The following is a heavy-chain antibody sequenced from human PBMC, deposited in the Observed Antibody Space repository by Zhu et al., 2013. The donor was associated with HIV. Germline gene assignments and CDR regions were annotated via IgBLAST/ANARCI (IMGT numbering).Heavy chain of an antibody. J-gene: IGHJ3*02. CDR1: GGIFRSFV. CDR3: ARDREGIAAAGTSAFDI. D-gene: IGHD6-13*01. V-gene: IGHV1-69*01. Sequence: QVQLVQSGAEVKEPGSSVKVSCKASGGIFRSFVFTWVRQAPGQGLECMGGITPVYGTAVYKQNFQGRVTITADESTSTAYMELSSLRSEDTAVYYCARDREGIAAAGTSAFDIWGQGTMVTVSS. CDR2: ITPVYGTA.